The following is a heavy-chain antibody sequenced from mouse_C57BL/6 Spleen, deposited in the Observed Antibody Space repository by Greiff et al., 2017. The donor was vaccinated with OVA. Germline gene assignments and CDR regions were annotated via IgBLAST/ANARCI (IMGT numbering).Heavy chain of an antibody. V-gene: IGHV1-15*01. CDR3: TRQYYDYDY. D-gene: IGHD2-4*01. Sequence: QVQLKESGAELVRPGASVTLSCKASGYTFTDYEMHWVKQTPVHGLEWIGAIDPETGGTAYNQKFKGKAILTADKSSSTAYMELRSLTSEDSAVYYCTRQYYDYDYWGQGTTLTVSS. CDR2: IDPETGGT. J-gene: IGHJ2*01. CDR1: GYTFTDYE.